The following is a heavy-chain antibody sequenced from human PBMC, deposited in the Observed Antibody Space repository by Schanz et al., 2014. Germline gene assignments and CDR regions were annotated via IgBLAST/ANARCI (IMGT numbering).Heavy chain of an antibody. CDR3: AKGMGYCSGGTCYDYYYYGLDV. CDR2: LSGSGGST. J-gene: IGHJ6*02. CDR1: GFSFSSYS. Sequence: EQLVESGGGLVKPGGSLRLSCSASGFSFSSYSMNWVRQAPGKGLEWVSALSGSGGSTYYADSVKGRFTISRDNSKNTLYLQMNSLRAEDTAVFYCAKGMGYCSGGTCYDYYYYGLDVWGQGTTVTVSS. D-gene: IGHD2-15*01. V-gene: IGHV3-23*04.